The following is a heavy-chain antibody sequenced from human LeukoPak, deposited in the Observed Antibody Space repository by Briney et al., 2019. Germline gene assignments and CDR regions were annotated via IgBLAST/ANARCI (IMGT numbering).Heavy chain of an antibody. CDR3: ARGNKDFVAVPTSLGDNWFDP. V-gene: IGHV1-8*01. Sequence: ASVKVSCKASGYTFTSYDINWVRQATGQGLEWVGWMNAKTGKTDYAQQFRGRVTMTRNTAIGTSYMELSGLSAEDTGVYYCARGNKDFVAVPTSLGDNWFDPWGQGTLVIVSS. CDR2: MNAKTGKT. J-gene: IGHJ5*02. CDR1: GYTFTSYD. D-gene: IGHD5-12*01.